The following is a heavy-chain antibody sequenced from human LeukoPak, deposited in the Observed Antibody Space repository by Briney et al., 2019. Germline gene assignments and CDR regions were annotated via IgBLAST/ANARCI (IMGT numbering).Heavy chain of an antibody. Sequence: PSETLSLTCTVSGYSISSGYYWGWIRQPPGKGLEWIGSIYHSGSTYYNPSLKSRVTISVDTSKNQFSLKLSSVTAADTAVYYCASEYSSSSAFDIWGQGTMVTVSS. D-gene: IGHD6-6*01. CDR1: GYSISSGYY. J-gene: IGHJ3*02. CDR2: IYHSGST. V-gene: IGHV4-38-2*02. CDR3: ASEYSSSSAFDI.